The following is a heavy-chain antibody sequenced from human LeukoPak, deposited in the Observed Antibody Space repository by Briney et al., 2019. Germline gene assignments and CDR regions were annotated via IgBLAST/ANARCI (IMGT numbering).Heavy chain of an antibody. CDR3: VREWEDIVVVVAAKEYYGMDV. Sequence: ASVKVSCKASGYTFTGYYMHWVRQAPGQGLEWMGWINPNSGGTNYAQKFQGRVTMTRDTSISTAYMELSRLRSDDTAVYYCVREWEDIVVVVAAKEYYGMDVWGQGTTVTVSS. V-gene: IGHV1-2*02. CDR2: INPNSGGT. D-gene: IGHD2-15*01. J-gene: IGHJ6*02. CDR1: GYTFTGYY.